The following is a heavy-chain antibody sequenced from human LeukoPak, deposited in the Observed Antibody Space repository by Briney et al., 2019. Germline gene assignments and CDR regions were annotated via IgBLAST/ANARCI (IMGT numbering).Heavy chain of an antibody. Sequence: GGSLRLSCAASGFTFSSYSMNWVRQAPGKGLEWVSSISSSSDYICYADSVKGRFTVSRDNAKNSLYLQMNSLRAEDTAVYYCARVLYFDWLDAYWGQGTLVTVSS. CDR2: ISSSSDYI. CDR3: ARVLYFDWLDAY. D-gene: IGHD3-9*01. V-gene: IGHV3-21*01. J-gene: IGHJ4*02. CDR1: GFTFSSYS.